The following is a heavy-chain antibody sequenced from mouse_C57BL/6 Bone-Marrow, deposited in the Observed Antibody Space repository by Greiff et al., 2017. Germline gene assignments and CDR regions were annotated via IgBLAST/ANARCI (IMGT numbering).Heavy chain of an antibody. CDR3: ARDTTVVAPYYFDY. V-gene: IGHV2-2*01. J-gene: IGHJ2*01. CDR2: IWSGGST. Sequence: QVQLKESGPGLVQPSQSLSITCTVSGFSLTSYGVHWVRQSPVKGLEWLGVIWSGGSTDYNAAFISRLSISKDNSKSQVFCKMHSLQADDTAIYYCARDTTVVAPYYFDYWGQGTTLTVSS. CDR1: GFSLTSYG. D-gene: IGHD1-1*01.